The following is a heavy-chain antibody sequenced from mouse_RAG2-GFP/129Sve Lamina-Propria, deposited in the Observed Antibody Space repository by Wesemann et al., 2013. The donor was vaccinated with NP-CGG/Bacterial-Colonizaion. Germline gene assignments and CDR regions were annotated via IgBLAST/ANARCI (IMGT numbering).Heavy chain of an antibody. CDR3: ARSYYGSSLYYFDY. Sequence: NGATSYNQKFKGKATLTVDKSSSTAYMELRSLTSEDTAVYYCARSYYGSSLYYFDYWGQGTTLTVSS. J-gene: IGHJ2*01. D-gene: IGHD1-1*01. CDR2: NGAT. V-gene: IGHV1-18*01.